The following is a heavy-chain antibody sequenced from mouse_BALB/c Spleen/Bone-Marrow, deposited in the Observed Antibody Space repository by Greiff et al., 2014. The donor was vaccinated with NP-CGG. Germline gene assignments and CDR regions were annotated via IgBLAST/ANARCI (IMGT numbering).Heavy chain of an antibody. CDR3: ARGSWYYAMDY. CDR1: GYSITRGYS. CDR2: IPYSGST. Sequence: EVKLLESGPDLVRPSQSLSLTCTVTGYSITRGYSWRWIRQFPGNQLEWVGYIPYSGSTNYNQSLKSRIAITRDKSKNQVFLQLNSGKTEDTATYDCARGSWYYAMDYWGQGTLVTVSS. V-gene: IGHV3-1*02. J-gene: IGHJ4*01.